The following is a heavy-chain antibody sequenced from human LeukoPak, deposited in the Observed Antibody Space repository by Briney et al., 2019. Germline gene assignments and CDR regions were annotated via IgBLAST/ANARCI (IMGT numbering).Heavy chain of an antibody. V-gene: IGHV1-2*02. CDR2: INPNSGGT. CDR3: ATEVFGLYGGNSGGS. CDR1: GYTFTGYY. J-gene: IGHJ5*02. D-gene: IGHD4-23*01. Sequence: ASVKVSCKASGYTFTGYYMHWMRQAPGQGPEWMGWINPNSGGTSYAQKFQGRVTMTRDTSISTAYMELSRLRSDDTAVYYCATEVFGLYGGNSGGSWGQGTLVTVSS.